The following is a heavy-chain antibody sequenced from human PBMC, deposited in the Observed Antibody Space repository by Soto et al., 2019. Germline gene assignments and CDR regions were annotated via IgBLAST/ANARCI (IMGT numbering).Heavy chain of an antibody. J-gene: IGHJ4*02. V-gene: IGHV3-9*01. D-gene: IGHD4-17*01. CDR3: AKSPSYYGDFDY. Sequence: EVQLVESGGGLVQPGRSLRLSCAASGFTFDDYAMHWVRQAPGKSLEWVSGISWNSGSIGYADSVKGRFTISRDNAKNSLYLQMNSLRAEDTALYYCAKSPSYYGDFDYWGQGTLVTVSS. CDR2: ISWNSGSI. CDR1: GFTFDDYA.